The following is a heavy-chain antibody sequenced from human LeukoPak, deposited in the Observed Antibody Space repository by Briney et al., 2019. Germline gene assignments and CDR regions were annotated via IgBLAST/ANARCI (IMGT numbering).Heavy chain of an antibody. V-gene: IGHV4-34*01. D-gene: IGHD6-19*01. CDR2: INHSGST. CDR1: GGSFSGYY. Sequence: SETLSLTCAVYGGSFSGYYWSWIRQPPGKGLNGIGEINHSGSTNYNPSLKSRVPISVDTSKNQFSLKLSSVTAADTAVYYCARQLFGAVAGTGYWGQGTLVTVSS. CDR3: ARQLFGAVAGTGY. J-gene: IGHJ4*02.